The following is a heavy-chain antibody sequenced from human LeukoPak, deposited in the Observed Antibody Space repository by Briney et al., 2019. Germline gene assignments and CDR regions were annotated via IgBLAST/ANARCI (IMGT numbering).Heavy chain of an antibody. D-gene: IGHD2-2*01. CDR3: ARDDCSTTPCYAY. CDR2: IWYDGSET. CDR1: GFTFTNYG. J-gene: IGHJ4*02. V-gene: IGHV3-33*01. Sequence: PGRSLGLSCTTSGFTFTNYGINWVRQAPGKGLEWVAAIWYDGSETSYTDSVKGRFTVSRDISKNTVYLQMNGLKAEDTAVYYCARDDCSTTPCYAYWGQGTLVTVSS.